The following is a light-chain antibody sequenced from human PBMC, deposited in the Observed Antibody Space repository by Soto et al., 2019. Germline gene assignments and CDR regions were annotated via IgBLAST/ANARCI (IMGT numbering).Light chain of an antibody. CDR3: QQYYNLPRT. V-gene: IGKV3-15*01. CDR2: AAS. Sequence: EIVLTQSPSTLSVSPVERATITCMASHSIGTNLAWYQQRPGKAPRLLIYAASTMQSGIPSRFSGSGSGTDFTLTISSLQSEDFATYCCQQYYNLPRTFGQGTKVDIK. J-gene: IGKJ1*01. CDR1: HSIGTN.